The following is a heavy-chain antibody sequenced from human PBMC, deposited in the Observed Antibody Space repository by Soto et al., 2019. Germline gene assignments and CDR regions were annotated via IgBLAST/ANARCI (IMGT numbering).Heavy chain of an antibody. Sequence: PSESLSLTCSVCGAYVNSAGYSWSWIQQPPGKGLERIGYVYQSGRTYGSVTTSYNPSLKSRVTISVDRSTNQFSLKLISVTAADTAVYFCARGQSTVAAIDYFAYWGQGSLVTVSS. D-gene: IGHD5-12*01. CDR1: GAYVNSAGYS. J-gene: IGHJ4*02. V-gene: IGHV4-30-2*01. CDR2: VYQSGRT. CDR3: ARGQSTVAAIDYFAY.